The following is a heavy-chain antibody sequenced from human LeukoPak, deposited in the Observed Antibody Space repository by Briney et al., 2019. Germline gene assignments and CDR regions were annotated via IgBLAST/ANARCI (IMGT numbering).Heavy chain of an antibody. D-gene: IGHD5-18*01. CDR2: IYYTGTT. CDR1: GASISSGGFY. V-gene: IGHV4-31*11. Sequence: SQTLSLTCAVSGASISSGGFYWGWIRQLPGKGLDWIGSIYYTGTTYYNPSLKSRSTISVDTSENHFSLTLTSVTAADTAVCYCARIEDVTRGYNHAYYFDYWGQGTLVTVSS. J-gene: IGHJ4*02. CDR3: ARIEDVTRGYNHAYYFDY.